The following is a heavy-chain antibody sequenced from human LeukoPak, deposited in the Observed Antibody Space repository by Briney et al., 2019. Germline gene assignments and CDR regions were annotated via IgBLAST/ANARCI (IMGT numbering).Heavy chain of an antibody. D-gene: IGHD3-22*01. Sequence: GGSLRLSCAASGFPFSSYWMSWVRQAPGKGLEWVSAISGSGGSTYYADSVKGRFTISRDNSKNTLYLQMNSLRAEDTAVYYCANGPLSISSGPLLNWGQGTLVTVSS. CDR1: GFPFSSYW. CDR2: ISGSGGST. V-gene: IGHV3-23*01. J-gene: IGHJ4*02. CDR3: ANGPLSISSGPLLN.